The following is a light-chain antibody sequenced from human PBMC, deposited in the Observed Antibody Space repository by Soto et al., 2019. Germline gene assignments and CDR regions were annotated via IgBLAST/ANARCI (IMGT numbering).Light chain of an antibody. CDR1: QSVSSN. Sequence: EIVMTQSPATLSVSPVERATLSCRASQSVSSNLAWYQQKPGQAPRLLIYGASTRATGVPTRFSGSGSGTEFTLTISSLQSEDLAVYHCQQYNKWPQTFGQGTKVDIK. J-gene: IGKJ1*01. CDR3: QQYNKWPQT. V-gene: IGKV3-15*01. CDR2: GAS.